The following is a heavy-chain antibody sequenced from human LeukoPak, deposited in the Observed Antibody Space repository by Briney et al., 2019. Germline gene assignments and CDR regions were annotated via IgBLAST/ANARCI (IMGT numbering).Heavy chain of an antibody. CDR3: ARDPGVVGASLDY. V-gene: IGHV3-21*01. D-gene: IGHD1-26*01. J-gene: IGHJ4*02. CDR2: ISSSSSYI. Sequence: PGGSLRLSCAASGFTFSSYSMNWVRQAPGKGLEWVSSISSSSSYIYYADSVKGRFTISRDNAKNSLYLQMNSLRAEDTAVYYCARDPGVVGASLDYWAREPWSPSPQ. CDR1: GFTFSSYS.